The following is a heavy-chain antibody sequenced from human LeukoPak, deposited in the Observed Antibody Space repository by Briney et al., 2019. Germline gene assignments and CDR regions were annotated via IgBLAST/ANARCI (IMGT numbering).Heavy chain of an antibody. D-gene: IGHD2-8*02. CDR3: AKGTGINHYHWFDP. Sequence: GASVKVSCKASGYTFTSYGISWVRQAPGQGLEWMGWISAYSGNTNYAQKLQGRVTMTTDTSTSTAYMELRSLRSDDTALYYCAKGTGINHYHWFDPWGQGTLVTVSS. CDR2: ISAYSGNT. V-gene: IGHV1-18*01. J-gene: IGHJ5*02. CDR1: GYTFTSYG.